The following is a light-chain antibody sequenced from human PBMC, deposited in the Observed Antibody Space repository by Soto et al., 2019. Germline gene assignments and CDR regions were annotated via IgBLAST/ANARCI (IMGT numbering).Light chain of an antibody. CDR1: QGVSSR. CDR2: AAS. CDR3: QQANSSFT. J-gene: IGKJ3*01. V-gene: IGKV1-12*01. Sequence: EIQMTQSPSSVSASAGERVTISCRASQGVSSRLAWYQQKPGKATKLLIYAASTLQSGVPSRFSGSGSGNYFILTISRLQPEDFATYYCQQANSSFTFGPGTKVDIK.